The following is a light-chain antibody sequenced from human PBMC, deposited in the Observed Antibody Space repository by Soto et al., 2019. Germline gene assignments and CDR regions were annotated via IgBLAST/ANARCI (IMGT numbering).Light chain of an antibody. J-gene: IGLJ2*01. CDR1: SSDVGGYNF. Sequence: QSALTQPASVSGSPGQSITISCTGTSSDVGGYNFVSWYQQHPGKAPILMIYDVSYRPSEVSNRFSGCKSGNTASLTISGLQAEDEADYYCRSYPTTSTLVFGGGTKLTLL. V-gene: IGLV2-14*03. CDR2: DVS. CDR3: RSYPTTSTLV.